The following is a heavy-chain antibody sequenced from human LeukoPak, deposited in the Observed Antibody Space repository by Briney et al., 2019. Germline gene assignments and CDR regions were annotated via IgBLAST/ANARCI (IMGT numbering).Heavy chain of an antibody. CDR1: GFTFSSYA. V-gene: IGHV3-23*01. Sequence: QPGGSLRLSCAASGFTFSSYAMSWVRQAPGKGLEWVSTISESGANTHYAASVKGRFTISRDNAKNSLYLHINSLRAEDSALYYCAKHKRHQFYFGSELGTVFDYWGQGTLVTVSS. J-gene: IGHJ4*02. CDR2: ISESGANT. CDR3: AKHKRHQFYFGSELGTVFDY. D-gene: IGHD3-9*01.